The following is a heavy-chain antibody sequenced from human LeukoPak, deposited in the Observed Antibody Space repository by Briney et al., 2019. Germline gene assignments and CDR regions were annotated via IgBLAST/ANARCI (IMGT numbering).Heavy chain of an antibody. CDR1: GGSFSGYY. CDR3: ARFPVVVVPAATPFDY. D-gene: IGHD2-2*01. V-gene: IGHV4-34*01. J-gene: IGHJ4*02. CDR2: INHSGST. Sequence: SETLSLXCAVYGGSFSGYYWSWIRQPPGKGLEWIGEINHSGSTNYNPSLKSRVTISVDTSKNQFSLKLSSVTAADTAVYYCARFPVVVVPAATPFDYWGQGTLVTVSS.